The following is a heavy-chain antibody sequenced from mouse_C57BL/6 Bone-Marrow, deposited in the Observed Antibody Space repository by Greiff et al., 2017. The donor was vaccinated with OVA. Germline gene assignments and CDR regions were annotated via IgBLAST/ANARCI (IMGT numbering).Heavy chain of an antibody. J-gene: IGHJ2*01. D-gene: IGHD2-3*01. V-gene: IGHV3-6*01. CDR2: ISYDGSN. CDR1: GYSITSGYY. CDR3: ARWHDGYYVDY. Sequence: VQLQQSGPGLVKPSQSLSLTCSVTGYSITSGYYWNWIRQFPGNKLEWMGYISYDGSNNYNPSLKNRISITRDTSKNQFFLKLNSVTTEDTATYYCARWHDGYYVDYWGQGTTLTVSS.